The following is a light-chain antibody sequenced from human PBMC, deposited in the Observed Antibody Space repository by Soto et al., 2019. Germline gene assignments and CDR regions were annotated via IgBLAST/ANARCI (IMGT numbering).Light chain of an antibody. V-gene: IGKV4-1*01. Sequence: DIVMTQSPDSLAVSLGERATINCKSSQSVLYSSNNKNYLAWYQQKPGQPPKLLIYWASTRESGVPDRFSGSGSGTDFTLTIRRLQADDVAVYYCQQDYSTHPKFGQGTKVEIK. CDR1: QSVLYSSNNKNY. CDR2: WAS. J-gene: IGKJ1*01. CDR3: QQDYSTHPK.